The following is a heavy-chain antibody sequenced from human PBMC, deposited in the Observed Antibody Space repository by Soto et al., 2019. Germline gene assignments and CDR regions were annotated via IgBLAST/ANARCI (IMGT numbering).Heavy chain of an antibody. CDR1: GGSISNGGYY. CDR3: ATVRWELHDAFDI. Sequence: QVQLQESGPGLVKPSQTLSLTCTVSGGSISNGGYYWSWIRQHPGRGLEWIGYIYHSGMTFSNPSLQSRVAISIDTSKNKFSLKLSSVTAADTAVYYCATVRWELHDAFDIWGQGTMVSVFS. CDR2: IYHSGMT. D-gene: IGHD1-26*01. J-gene: IGHJ3*02. V-gene: IGHV4-31*03.